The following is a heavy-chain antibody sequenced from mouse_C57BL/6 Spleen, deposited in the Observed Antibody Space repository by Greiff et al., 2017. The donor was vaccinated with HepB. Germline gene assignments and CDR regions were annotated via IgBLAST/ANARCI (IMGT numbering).Heavy chain of an antibody. CDR3: ARAPITTVVASDWYFDV. J-gene: IGHJ1*03. V-gene: IGHV1-7*01. CDR1: GYTFTSYW. D-gene: IGHD1-1*01. CDR2: INPSSGYT. Sequence: QVQLQQSGAELAKPGASVKLSCKASGYTFTSYWMHWVKQRPGQGLEWIGYINPSSGYTKYNQKFKDKATLTADKSSSTAYMQLSSLPYEDAAVYYCARAPITTVVASDWYFDVWGTGTTVTVSS.